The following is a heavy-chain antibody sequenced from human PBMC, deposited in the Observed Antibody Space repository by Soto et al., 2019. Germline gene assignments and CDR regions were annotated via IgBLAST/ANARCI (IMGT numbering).Heavy chain of an antibody. D-gene: IGHD2-2*01. Sequence: PSETLSLTCAVSGGSISSGGYSWRWIRQPPGKGLEWIGYIYHSGSTYYNPSLKSRVTISVDRSKNQFSLKLSSVTAADTAVYYCARAYVLVPAARHIPWGYFDYWGQGTLVTVSS. CDR2: IYHSGST. V-gene: IGHV4-30-2*01. CDR3: ARAYVLVPAARHIPWGYFDY. CDR1: GGSISSGGYS. J-gene: IGHJ4*02.